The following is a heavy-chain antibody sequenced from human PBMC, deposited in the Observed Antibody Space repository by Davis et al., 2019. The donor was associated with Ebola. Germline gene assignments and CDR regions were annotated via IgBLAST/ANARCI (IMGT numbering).Heavy chain of an antibody. CDR1: GDSVSGNNGA. J-gene: IGHJ4*02. V-gene: IGHV6-1*01. Sequence: HSQTLSLTCAISGDSVSGNNGAWNWIRQSPSRGLEWLGRTYYYTSQWFHHYAASVKSRTTINADTSKNQLSLQLNSVTPEDTAVYYCARGWLRGYLDYWGQGTLVTVSS. CDR2: TYYYTSQWFH. D-gene: IGHD3-3*01. CDR3: ARGWLRGYLDY.